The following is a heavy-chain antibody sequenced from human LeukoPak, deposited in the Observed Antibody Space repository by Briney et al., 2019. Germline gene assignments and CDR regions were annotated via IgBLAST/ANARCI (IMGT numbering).Heavy chain of an antibody. V-gene: IGHV1-2*02. CDR2: INPNSGGT. Sequence: ASVKVSCKASGYAFIGYYMHWVRQVPGQGLEWMGWINPNSGGTDYAQKFQGRVTMTRDMSTSTAYMDLNRLSSDDTAVYYCARGHTLKGSDYWGQGTLVTVSS. CDR1: GYAFIGYY. CDR3: ARGHTLKGSDY. D-gene: IGHD2-15*01. J-gene: IGHJ4*02.